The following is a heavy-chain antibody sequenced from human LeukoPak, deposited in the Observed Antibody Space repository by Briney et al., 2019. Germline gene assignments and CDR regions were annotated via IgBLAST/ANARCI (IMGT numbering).Heavy chain of an antibody. CDR2: INPNSGGT. V-gene: IGHV1-2*02. CDR3: ARDATRGSYYFDY. CDR1: GNTFTGYY. Sequence: ASVKVSCKASGNTFTGYYMHWVRQAPGQGLEWMGWINPNSGGTNYAQKFQGRVTMTRDTSISTAYMELSRLRSDDTAVYYCARDATRGSYYFDYWGQGTLVTVSS. J-gene: IGHJ4*02. D-gene: IGHD3-10*01.